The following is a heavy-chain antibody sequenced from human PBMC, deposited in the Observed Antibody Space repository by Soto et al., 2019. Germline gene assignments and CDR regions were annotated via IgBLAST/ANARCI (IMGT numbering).Heavy chain of an antibody. CDR1: GHSFITYW. J-gene: IGHJ5*01. CDR3: ARHARFGDLT. D-gene: IGHD3-10*01. CDR2: IDPSDSYT. V-gene: IGHV5-10-1*01. Sequence: EVQLVRSEVEVKKPGESLRISCKDSGHSFITYWISWVRQVPGRGLEWMGKIDPSDSYTTYSPSFQGHVTITADKSINTAYLQWNNLKTSDTAMYYCARHARFGDLTWGHGTLVTVSS.